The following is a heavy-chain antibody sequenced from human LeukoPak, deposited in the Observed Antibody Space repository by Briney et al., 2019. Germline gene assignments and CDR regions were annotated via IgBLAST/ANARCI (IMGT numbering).Heavy chain of an antibody. CDR1: GYSISSGYY. CDR2: IYYSGSI. D-gene: IGHD3-10*01. J-gene: IGHJ4*02. V-gene: IGHV4-38-2*02. CDR3: ARDPGSAAPPAHFDY. Sequence: SETLSLTCTVSGYSISSGYYWGWIRQPPGKGLEWIGSIYYSGSIYYNPSLKSRVTISVDTSKNQFSLKLSSVTAADTAVYYCARDPGSAAPPAHFDYWGQGTLVTVSS.